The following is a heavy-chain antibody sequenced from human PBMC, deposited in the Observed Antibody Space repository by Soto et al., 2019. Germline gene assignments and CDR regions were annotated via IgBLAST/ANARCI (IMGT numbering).Heavy chain of an antibody. CDR1: GFTFSSYG. Sequence: GGSLRLSCAASGFTFSSYGMHWVRQAPGKGLEWVAVIWYDGSNKYYADSVKGRFTISRDNSKNTLYLQMNSLRAEDTAVYYCASLVDTAMDAYYYYYGMDVWGQGTTVTVSS. CDR2: IWYDGSNK. V-gene: IGHV3-33*01. CDR3: ASLVDTAMDAYYYYYGMDV. J-gene: IGHJ6*02. D-gene: IGHD5-18*01.